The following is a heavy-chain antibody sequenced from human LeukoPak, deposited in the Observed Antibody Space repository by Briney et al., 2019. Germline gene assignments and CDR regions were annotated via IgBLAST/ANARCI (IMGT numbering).Heavy chain of an antibody. D-gene: IGHD6-13*01. CDR1: GFTFSSYA. Sequence: GGSLRLSCAASGFTFSSYAMSWVRQAPGKGLEWVSAISGSGGSTYYADSVKGRFTISRDNSKNTLCLQMNSLRAEDTAVYYCAKDPKLYSSSWYEDYWGQGTLVTVSS. J-gene: IGHJ4*02. V-gene: IGHV3-23*01. CDR3: AKDPKLYSSSWYEDY. CDR2: ISGSGGST.